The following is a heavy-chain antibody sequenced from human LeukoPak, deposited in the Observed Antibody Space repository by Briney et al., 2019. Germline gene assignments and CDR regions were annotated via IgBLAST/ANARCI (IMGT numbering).Heavy chain of an antibody. Sequence: PGGSLRLSCAASGFTVSSNYMSWVRQAPGKGLEWVSVIYSGGSTYYADSVKGRFTISRDNSKNTLYLQMNSLRAEDTAVYYCARGKRGGTAMGGYYYYGMDVWGQGTTVTVSS. V-gene: IGHV3-66*01. D-gene: IGHD5-18*01. CDR3: ARGKRGGTAMGGYYYYGMDV. J-gene: IGHJ6*02. CDR1: GFTVSSNY. CDR2: IYSGGST.